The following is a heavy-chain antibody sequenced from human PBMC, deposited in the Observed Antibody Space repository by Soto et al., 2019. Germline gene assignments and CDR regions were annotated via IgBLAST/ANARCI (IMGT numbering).Heavy chain of an antibody. Sequence: GASVKVSCKPSGYTFISYDINWVRQATGQGLEWMGWMNPISGNTGYAQKFQGRVTMTRNTSISTASMELSSLRSEDTAIYYCARVNGPWAFDIWGQGTMVTVSS. CDR3: ARVNGPWAFDI. J-gene: IGHJ3*02. CDR1: GYTFISYD. CDR2: MNPISGNT. V-gene: IGHV1-8*01.